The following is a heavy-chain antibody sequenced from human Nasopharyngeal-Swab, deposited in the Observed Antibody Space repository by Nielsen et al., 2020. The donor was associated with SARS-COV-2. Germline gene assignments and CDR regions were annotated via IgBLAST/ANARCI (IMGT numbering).Heavy chain of an antibody. CDR2: IYYRGST. Sequence: ESLKISCTVSGDSISSYYWSWIRQPPGKGLEWIGYIYYRGSTNYNPSLKSRVTISVDTSKSQFSLRLSSVTAADTAVYFCARLHPNWYCDLWGRGTLVTVSS. CDR1: GDSISSYY. V-gene: IGHV4-59*08. CDR3: ARLHPNWYCDL. J-gene: IGHJ2*01.